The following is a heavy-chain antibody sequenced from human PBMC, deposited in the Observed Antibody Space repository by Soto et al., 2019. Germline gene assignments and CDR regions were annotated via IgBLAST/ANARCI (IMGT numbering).Heavy chain of an antibody. D-gene: IGHD1-7*01. CDR2: ISYDGSNK. V-gene: IGHV3-30*18. J-gene: IGHJ4*02. CDR3: AKGSNWNYKGSFDY. Sequence: GGSLRLSCAASGFTFSSYGMHWVRQAPGKGLEWVAVISYDGSNKYYADSVKGRFTISRDNSKNTLYLQMNSLRAEDTAVYYCAKGSNWNYKGSFDYWGQGTLVTVSS. CDR1: GFTFSSYG.